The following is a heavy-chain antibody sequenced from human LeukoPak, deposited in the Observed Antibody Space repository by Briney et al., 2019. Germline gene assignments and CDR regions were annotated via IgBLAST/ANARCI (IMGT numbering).Heavy chain of an antibody. V-gene: IGHV1-18*01. D-gene: IGHD6-13*01. CDR2: ISAYNGNT. J-gene: IGHJ3*02. Sequence: GASVKVSCKASGYTFTSYGISWVRQAPGQGLEWMGWISAYNGNTNYAQKFQDRVTMTTDTSTSTAYMELRSLRSDDTAVYHCAKSITAGAFDIWGQGTMVTVSS. CDR3: AKSITAGAFDI. CDR1: GYTFTSYG.